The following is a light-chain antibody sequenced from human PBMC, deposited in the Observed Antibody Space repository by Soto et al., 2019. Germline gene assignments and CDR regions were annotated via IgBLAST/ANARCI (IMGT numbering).Light chain of an antibody. V-gene: IGLV4-60*02. J-gene: IGLJ3*02. CDR1: SGHSSYI. CDR3: ETWDSYSWV. CDR2: LEGSGSY. Sequence: QPVLTQSSSASASLGSSVKLTSTLSSGHSSYIIAWHQQQPGKAPRYLMKLEGSGSYNKGSGIPDRFSGSSSGADRYLTISNLQFEDEADYYCETWDSYSWVFGGGTKLTVL.